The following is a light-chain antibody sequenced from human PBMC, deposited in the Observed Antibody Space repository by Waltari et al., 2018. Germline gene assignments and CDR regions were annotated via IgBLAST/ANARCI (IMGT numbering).Light chain of an antibody. V-gene: IGLV2-11*01. CDR1: SSDVGGYNY. CDR3: CSYAGSSVFYV. J-gene: IGLJ1*01. Sequence: QSALTQPRSVSGSLGQSVTIPCTGTSSDVGGYNYVSWYQQYPGKAPKFVIFDVNKRPSGVPDRFSASKSGNTASLTISGLRAEDEADYYCCSYAGSSVFYVFGTGTKVTVL. CDR2: DVN.